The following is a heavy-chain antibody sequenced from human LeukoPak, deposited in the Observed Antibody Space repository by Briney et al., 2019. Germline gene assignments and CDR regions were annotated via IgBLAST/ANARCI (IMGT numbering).Heavy chain of an antibody. CDR1: GFTFSDYY. J-gene: IGHJ4*02. V-gene: IGHV3-11*01. D-gene: IGHD3-10*01. CDR2: ISSSGSTI. CDR3: AREDYYGSGSPLGY. Sequence: PGVSLRLSCAGSGFTFSDYYMSWIRQAPGKGLEWVSYISSSGSTIYYADSVKGRFTISRDNAKNSLYLQMNSLRAEDTAVYYCAREDYYGSGSPLGYWGQGTLVTVSS.